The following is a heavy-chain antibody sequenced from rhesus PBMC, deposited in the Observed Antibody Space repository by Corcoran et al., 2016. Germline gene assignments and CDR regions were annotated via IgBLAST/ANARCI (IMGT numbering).Heavy chain of an antibody. Sequence: EVQLVESGGGLVQPGGSLRLSCAASGFTFSSSAMHWVRQASGKGLEWVGRIRSKSNNYETGYAAWVKGRFTISRDDSKNTAYLHMNSLKNDETGVYYCARGGLVGTARGTFDYWGQGVLVTVSS. J-gene: IGHJ4*01. CDR2: IRSKSNNYET. CDR3: ARGGLVGTARGTFDY. CDR1: GFTFSSSA. V-gene: IGHV3-118*01. D-gene: IGHD5-24*01.